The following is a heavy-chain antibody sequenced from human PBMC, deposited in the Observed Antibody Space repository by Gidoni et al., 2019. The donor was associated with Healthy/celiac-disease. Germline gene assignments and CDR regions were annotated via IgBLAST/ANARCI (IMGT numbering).Heavy chain of an antibody. D-gene: IGHD3-22*01. J-gene: IGHJ6*02. Sequence: KTDGWTTDYAAPVKGRFTISRNDSKNTLYLQMNSLKTEDTAVDYCTTGITTFGMDLWGQGTTVTVSS. V-gene: IGHV3-15*01. CDR3: TTGITTFGMDL. CDR2: KTDGWTT.